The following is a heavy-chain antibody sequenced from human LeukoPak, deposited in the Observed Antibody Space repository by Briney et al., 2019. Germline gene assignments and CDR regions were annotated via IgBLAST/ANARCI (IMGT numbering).Heavy chain of an antibody. CDR3: ARAIRYFGYYYYYMDV. V-gene: IGHV4-34*01. J-gene: IGHJ6*03. D-gene: IGHD3-9*01. CDR2: INHSGRT. CDR1: GGSFSGYY. Sequence: SETRSLTCAVYGGSFSGYYWSWIRQPPGKGLEWIGEINHSGRTNYNPSLKSRVTISVDTSKNQFSLKLSSVTAADTAVYYCARAIRYFGYYYYYMDVWGKGTTVTISS.